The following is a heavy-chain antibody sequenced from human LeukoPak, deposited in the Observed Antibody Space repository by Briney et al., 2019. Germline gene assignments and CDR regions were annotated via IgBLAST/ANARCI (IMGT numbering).Heavy chain of an antibody. J-gene: IGHJ4*02. CDR1: GFTFSSYA. V-gene: IGHV3-23*01. CDR3: AKAPLDYYDSSGYRAY. CDR2: ISGSGGST. Sequence: PGGSLRLSCAASGFTFSSYAMSWVRQAPGKGLEWGSAISGSGGSTYYADSVKGRFTISRDNSKNTLYLQVNSLRAEDKAVYYCAKAPLDYYDSSGYRAYWGQGNLAPVSS. D-gene: IGHD3-22*01.